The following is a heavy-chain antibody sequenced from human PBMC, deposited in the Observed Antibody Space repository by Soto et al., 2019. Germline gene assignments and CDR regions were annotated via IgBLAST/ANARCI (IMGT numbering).Heavy chain of an antibody. CDR1: GDSISSSNW. V-gene: IGHV4-4*02. CDR3: ARHSGSYFRDF. Sequence: QVQLQESGPGLVKPSGTLSLTCAVSGDSISSSNWWNWVRQPPGKGLEWIGEIYHSGSTNYNPSLNSRVTISVDKSKNQFSLNLNSVTAADTAVYYCARHSGSYFRDFWGQGILVTVSS. J-gene: IGHJ4*02. CDR2: IYHSGST. D-gene: IGHD1-26*01.